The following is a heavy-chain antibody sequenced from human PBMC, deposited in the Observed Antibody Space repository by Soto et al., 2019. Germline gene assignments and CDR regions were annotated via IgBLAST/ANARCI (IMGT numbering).Heavy chain of an antibody. Sequence: SETLSLTCTVSGGSISRGGYYWSWIRQPPGKGLEWIGYIYYSGSTNYNPSLKSRVTISVDTSKNQFSLKLSSVTAADTAVYYCARHDYGDSYAFDIWGQGTVVTVSS. V-gene: IGHV4-61*08. CDR2: IYYSGST. D-gene: IGHD4-17*01. J-gene: IGHJ3*02. CDR1: GGSISRGGYY. CDR3: ARHDYGDSYAFDI.